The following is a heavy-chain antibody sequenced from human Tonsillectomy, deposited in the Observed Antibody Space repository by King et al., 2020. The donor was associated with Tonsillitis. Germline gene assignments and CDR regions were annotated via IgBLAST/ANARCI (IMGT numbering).Heavy chain of an antibody. Sequence: VQLVESGGGLAQPGGSLKLSCAASGFTFSGSAMHWVRQASGKGLEWVGRIRSKANNYATAYAASVKGRFTISRDDSKNTVYLQMNSLKTEDTAVYYCTRFAPPEDGDYGDYWGQGTLVTVSS. J-gene: IGHJ4*02. CDR1: GFTFSGSA. V-gene: IGHV3-73*02. CDR3: TRFAPPEDGDYGDY. D-gene: IGHD4-17*01. CDR2: IRSKANNYAT.